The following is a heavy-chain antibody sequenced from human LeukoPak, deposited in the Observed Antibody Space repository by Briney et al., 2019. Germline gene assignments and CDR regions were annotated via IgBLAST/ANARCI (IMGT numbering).Heavy chain of an antibody. D-gene: IGHD5-24*01. CDR3: ARRVMATGNFDY. CDR1: GYSFTSCW. Sequence: GESLQISCKGSGYSFTSCWIGWVRQLPGRGLEWMGIIYPGDSDTRYSPSFQGQVTISADKSISTAYLQWSSLKASDTAMYYCARRVMATGNFDYWGQGTLVTVSS. J-gene: IGHJ4*02. V-gene: IGHV5-51*01. CDR2: IYPGDSDT.